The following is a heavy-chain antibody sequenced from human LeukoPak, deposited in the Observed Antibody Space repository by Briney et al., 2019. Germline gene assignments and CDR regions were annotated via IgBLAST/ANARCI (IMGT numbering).Heavy chain of an antibody. V-gene: IGHV3-30*18. CDR2: ISYDGSNK. D-gene: IGHD3-3*01. CDR1: GFTFSSYG. CDR3: AKGLSFFLSGGIDY. Sequence: GGSLRLSCAASGFTFSSYGTHWVRQAPGKGLEWVAVISYDGSNKYYADSVKGRFTISRDNSKNTLYLQMNSLRAEDTAVYYLAKGLSFFLSGGIDYWGQGTLVTVSS. J-gene: IGHJ4*02.